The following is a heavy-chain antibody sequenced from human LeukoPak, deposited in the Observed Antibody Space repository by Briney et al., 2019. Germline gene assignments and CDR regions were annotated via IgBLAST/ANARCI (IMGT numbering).Heavy chain of an antibody. CDR3: ARVEYSGWNLEY. J-gene: IGHJ4*02. Sequence: GGSLRLPCAASGFTFRSYWMSWVRQAPGKGLEWVANINQGGSVQYYMDSVKGRFTISRDDAKNSLYVQMNSLRDEDTAVYYCARVEYSGWNLEYWGQGTLVTVSS. CDR1: GFTFRSYW. V-gene: IGHV3-7*01. CDR2: INQGGSVQ. D-gene: IGHD5-12*01.